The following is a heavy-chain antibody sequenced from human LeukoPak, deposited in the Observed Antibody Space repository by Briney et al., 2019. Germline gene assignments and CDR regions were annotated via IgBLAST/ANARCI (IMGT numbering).Heavy chain of an antibody. Sequence: SETLSLTCTVSGGSISSYYWSWIRQPPGKGLEWIGYTYYSGSTNFNPSLKSRVTISVDTSKNQFSLKLSSVTAADTAVYYCARLGSPQGYGGNKAFDIWGHGTMVTVSS. CDR3: ARLGSPQGYGGNKAFDI. J-gene: IGHJ3*02. D-gene: IGHD4-23*01. CDR1: GGSISSYY. CDR2: TYYSGST. V-gene: IGHV4-59*01.